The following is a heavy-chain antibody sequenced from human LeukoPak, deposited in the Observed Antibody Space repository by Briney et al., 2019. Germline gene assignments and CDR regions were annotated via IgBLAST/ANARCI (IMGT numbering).Heavy chain of an antibody. J-gene: IGHJ5*02. Sequence: GGSLKLSCAASGFTFSGSAMHWVRQASGKGLEWVGRIRSKANSYATTYAASVKGRFTISRDDSKYTAYLQMNSLRAEDTAVYYCAGGYSYGYRAFDNWFDPWGQGTLVTVSS. D-gene: IGHD5-18*01. CDR1: GFTFSGSA. CDR2: IRSKANSYAT. CDR3: AGGYSYGYRAFDNWFDP. V-gene: IGHV3-73*01.